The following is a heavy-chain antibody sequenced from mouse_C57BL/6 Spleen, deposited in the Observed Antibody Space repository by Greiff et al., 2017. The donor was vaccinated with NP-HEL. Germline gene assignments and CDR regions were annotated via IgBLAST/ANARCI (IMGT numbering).Heavy chain of an antibody. J-gene: IGHJ1*03. D-gene: IGHD1-1*01. CDR3: ARQGYYGSSHWYFDV. V-gene: IGHV5-2*01. CDR2: INSDGGST. Sequence: EVQRVESGGGLVQPGESLKLSCESNEYEFPSHDMSWVRKTPEKRLELVAAINSDGGSTYYPDTMERRFIISRDNTKKTLYLQMSSLRSEDTALYYCARQGYYGSSHWYFDVWGTGTTVTVSS. CDR1: EYEFPSHD.